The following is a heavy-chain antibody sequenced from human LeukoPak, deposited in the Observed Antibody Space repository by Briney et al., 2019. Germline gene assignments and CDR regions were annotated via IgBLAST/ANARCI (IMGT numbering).Heavy chain of an antibody. CDR1: GFTFSSYA. Sequence: AGGSLRLSCAASGFTFSSYAMSWVRQAPGKGLEWVSAISGSGGSTYYADSVKGRFTISRDNSKNTLYLQMNSLRAEDTAVYYCASGSGSYYNDFEYWGQGTLVTVSS. D-gene: IGHD3-10*01. CDR2: ISGSGGST. J-gene: IGHJ4*02. CDR3: ASGSGSYYNDFEY. V-gene: IGHV3-23*01.